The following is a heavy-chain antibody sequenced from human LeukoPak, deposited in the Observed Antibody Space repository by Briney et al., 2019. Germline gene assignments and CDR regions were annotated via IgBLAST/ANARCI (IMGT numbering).Heavy chain of an antibody. Sequence: GGSLRVSSAASGVTFCSYWMSWVRQAPGKGLEWVANIKQDGSEKYYVDSVKGRFTFSRDNAKNSLCLRMNSLRAEDTAVYYCARGKVSTYFDYWGQGTLVTVSS. V-gene: IGHV3-7*01. CDR2: IKQDGSEK. J-gene: IGHJ4*02. CDR1: GVTFCSYW. CDR3: ARGKVSTYFDY. D-gene: IGHD5/OR15-5a*01.